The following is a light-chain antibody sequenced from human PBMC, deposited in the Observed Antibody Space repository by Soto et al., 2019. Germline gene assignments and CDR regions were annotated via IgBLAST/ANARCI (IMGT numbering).Light chain of an antibody. CDR1: QTIGRNY. V-gene: IGKV3-20*01. CDR3: QQYGTSPWT. J-gene: IGKJ1*01. Sequence: IVLTQSPGTLSLSPGERATLSCRASQTIGRNYLAWYQQEPGQAPRLLIYGASNRATGIPDRFSGSGSGTDFALTISRLEPEDSAVYYCQQYGTSPWTFGQGTKVE. CDR2: GAS.